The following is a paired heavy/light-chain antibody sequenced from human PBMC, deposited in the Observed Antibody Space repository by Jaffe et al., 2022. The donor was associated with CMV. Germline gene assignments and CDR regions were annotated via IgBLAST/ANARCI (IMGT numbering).Heavy chain of an antibody. CDR2: ISAYNGNT. V-gene: IGHV1-18*01. J-gene: IGHJ6*02. CDR3: ARDKRGYNSGIHGMDV. D-gene: IGHD1-1*01. CDR1: GYTFSSYG. Sequence: QLVQSGAEVKKPGASVKVSCKASGYTFSSYGINWVRQAPGQGLEWMGWISAYNGNTNYAQKVQGRVTMTTDTSTNIAYMELRSLRSDDTAVYYCARDKRGYNSGIHGMDVWGQGTTVTVSS.
Light chain of an antibody. V-gene: IGLV2-14*03. J-gene: IGLJ1*01. CDR2: DVT. CDR3: SSYTTSNTPYSV. CDR1: SSDVGGNNY. Sequence: QSALTQPASVSGSPGQSITISCTGTSSDVGGNNYVSWYQQHPDKAPKLMIYDVTNRPSGVSNRFSGSKSGNTASLTISGLQAEDEADYYCSSYTTSNTPYSVFGTGTKVTVL.